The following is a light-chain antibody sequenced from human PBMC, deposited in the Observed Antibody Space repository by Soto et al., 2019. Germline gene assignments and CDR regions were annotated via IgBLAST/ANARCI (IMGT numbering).Light chain of an antibody. CDR2: GAS. V-gene: IGKV3-15*01. CDR1: QSVSSN. J-gene: IGKJ5*01. CDR3: HQYDNLPKT. Sequence: EVVVTQSPATLSVSPGERATLSCRASQSVSSNLAWYQQKPGQAPRLLIYGASTRATGIPARFSGSGSGTEFTLTISSLQSEDVAVYYCHQYDNLPKTFGQGTRLEIK.